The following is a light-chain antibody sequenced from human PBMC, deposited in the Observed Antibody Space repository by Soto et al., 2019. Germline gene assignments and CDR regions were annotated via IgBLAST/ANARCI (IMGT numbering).Light chain of an antibody. V-gene: IGKV3-20*01. CDR3: QQYDTPPRT. CDR1: QSLRSRY. J-gene: IGKJ1*01. CDR2: GVS. Sequence: DTVLTQSPGTLSLSPGEGATLSCRASQSLRSRYLAWYQQKPGQAPRLLIFGVSTRATGIPDRFSGSGSGTDFTLTISRLEPEDFAVYYCQQYDTPPRTFGQGTKVEI.